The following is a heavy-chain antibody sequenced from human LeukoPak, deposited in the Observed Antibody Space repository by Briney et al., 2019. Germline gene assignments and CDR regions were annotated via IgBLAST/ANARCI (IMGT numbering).Heavy chain of an antibody. CDR1: GYTFTRYG. CDR3: ARVRDVYCSSTSCYPNEYFQH. V-gene: IGHV1-18*01. Sequence: ASVKVSCKASGYTFTRYGISWVRQAPGQGLEWMGWISAYNGNTNYAQKLQGRVTMTTDTSTSTAYMELRSLRSDDTAVYYCARVRDVYCSSTSCYPNEYFQHWGQGTLVTVSS. D-gene: IGHD2-2*01. CDR2: ISAYNGNT. J-gene: IGHJ1*01.